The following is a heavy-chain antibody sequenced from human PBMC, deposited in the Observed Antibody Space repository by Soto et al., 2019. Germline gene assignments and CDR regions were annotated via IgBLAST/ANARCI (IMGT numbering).Heavy chain of an antibody. CDR3: ARQSTYSSSWYEC. CDR2: IYTSGST. J-gene: IGHJ5*01. Sequence: QVQLQESGPGLVKPSETLSLTCTVSGASIGNYYWTWIRQSAGKGLEWIGRIYTSGSTNYNPSLKSRLTMSVYTSKNQLSLKLTSVTAPDTAVYYCARQSTYSSSWYECWGQGNLVTVSS. D-gene: IGHD6-13*01. CDR1: GASIGNYY. V-gene: IGHV4-4*07.